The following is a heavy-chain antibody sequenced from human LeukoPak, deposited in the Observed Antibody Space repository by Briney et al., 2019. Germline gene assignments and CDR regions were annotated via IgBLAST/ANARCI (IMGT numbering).Heavy chain of an antibody. CDR1: GGSFSGYY. Sequence: SETLSLTCAVYGGSFSGYYWTWIRQPPGKGLEWIGEIHYSGSVTYNPSLETRVTISVDTSKNQFSLRINSVTAADTAAYYCARGQWFRAFWSRGTPVTVSS. D-gene: IGHD3-10*01. V-gene: IGHV4-34*01. CDR2: IHYSGSV. CDR3: ARGQWFRAF. J-gene: IGHJ4*02.